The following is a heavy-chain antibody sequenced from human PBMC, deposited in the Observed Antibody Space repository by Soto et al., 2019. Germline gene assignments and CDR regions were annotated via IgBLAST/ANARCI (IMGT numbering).Heavy chain of an antibody. CDR3: AHRYDSGGINWFDP. V-gene: IGHV2-5*02. D-gene: IGHD3-16*01. J-gene: IGHJ5*02. CDR1: GFSLSTSGVG. Sequence: QITLKESGPPLVKPTQTLTLTCTFSGFSLSTSGVGVGWIRQPPGKALEWLALIYWDDDKRYSPSLKSRLTITKDTSKNQVVLTMTNMDPVDTATYYCAHRYDSGGINWFDPWGQGTLVTVSS. CDR2: IYWDDDK.